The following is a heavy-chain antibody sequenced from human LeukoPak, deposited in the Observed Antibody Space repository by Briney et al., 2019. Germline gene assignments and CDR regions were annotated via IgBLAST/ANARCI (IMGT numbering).Heavy chain of an antibody. J-gene: IGHJ4*02. D-gene: IGHD6-6*01. CDR2: IIPIFGTA. Sequence: ASVKVSCKASGGTFSSYAISWVRQAPRQGLEWMGGIIPIFGTANYAQKFQGRVTITADESTSTAYMELSSLRSEDTAVYYCARGAARPNPFDYWGQGTLVTVSS. CDR3: ARGAARPNPFDY. V-gene: IGHV1-69*13. CDR1: GGTFSSYA.